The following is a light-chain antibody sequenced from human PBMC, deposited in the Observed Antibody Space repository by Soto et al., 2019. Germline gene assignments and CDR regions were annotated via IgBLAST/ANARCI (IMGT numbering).Light chain of an antibody. CDR1: STDVGGYNY. Sequence: QSALTQPASVSGSPGQPITISCTGTSTDVGGYNYVSWYQLHPGEPPKLLIFEVTKPPSGVSNRFSGSKSGNTASLTISGLHAEDEADYFCTSYTTSATYVFGSGTKVTVL. V-gene: IGLV2-14*01. CDR3: TSYTTSATYV. CDR2: EVT. J-gene: IGLJ1*01.